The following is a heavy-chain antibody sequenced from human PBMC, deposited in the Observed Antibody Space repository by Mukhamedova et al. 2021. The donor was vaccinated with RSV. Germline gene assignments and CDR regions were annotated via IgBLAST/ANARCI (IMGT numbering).Heavy chain of an antibody. V-gene: IGHV1-69*01. D-gene: IGHD3-16*01. J-gene: IGHJ4*02. Sequence: YAQKFQGRVTITADESTSTAYMELSSLRSEDTAVYYCARALSDPLYYFDYWGQGTLVTVSS. CDR3: ARALSDPLYYFDY.